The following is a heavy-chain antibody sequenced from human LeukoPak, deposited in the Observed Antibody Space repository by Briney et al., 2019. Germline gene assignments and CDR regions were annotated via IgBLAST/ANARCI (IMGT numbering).Heavy chain of an antibody. J-gene: IGHJ4*02. CDR2: IRYDGSNK. CDR1: GFTFSSYG. Sequence: GGSLRLSCAASGFTFSSYGMHSVRQAPGKGLEWVVFIRYDGSNKYYADSVKGRFTISRDNSKNTLSLQMNSLRAEDTAVYYCAPRDWNDGPASHWGQGTLVTVSS. D-gene: IGHD1-1*01. CDR3: APRDWNDGPASH. V-gene: IGHV3-30*02.